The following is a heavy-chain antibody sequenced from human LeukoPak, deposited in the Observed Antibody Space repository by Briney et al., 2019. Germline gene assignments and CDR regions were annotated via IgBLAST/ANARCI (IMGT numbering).Heavy chain of an antibody. V-gene: IGHV1-69*05. Sequence: SVKVSCKASGGTFSSYAISWVRQAPGQGLEWMGGIIPIFGTANYAQKFQGRVTITTDESTSTAYMELSSLRSEDTAVYYCATGGAGAKVYFDYWGQGTLVTVSS. D-gene: IGHD1-26*01. CDR2: IIPIFGTA. CDR3: ATGGAGAKVYFDY. J-gene: IGHJ4*02. CDR1: GGTFSSYA.